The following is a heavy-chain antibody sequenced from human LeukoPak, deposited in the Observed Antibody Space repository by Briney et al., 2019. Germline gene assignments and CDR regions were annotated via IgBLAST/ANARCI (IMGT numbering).Heavy chain of an antibody. V-gene: IGHV3-7*05. J-gene: IGHJ3*02. D-gene: IGHD3-16*01. CDR1: GFTFSRFW. CDR2: IDQSGGRN. CDR3: ARDVEGGTFDI. Sequence: GSLRLSCAASGFTFSRFWMNWVRQAPGRGLEWVANIDQSGGRNNYVDSVKGRFTISRDNAKNSLFLEMSSLRADDTAVYFCARDVEGGTFDIWGQGTTVTVSS.